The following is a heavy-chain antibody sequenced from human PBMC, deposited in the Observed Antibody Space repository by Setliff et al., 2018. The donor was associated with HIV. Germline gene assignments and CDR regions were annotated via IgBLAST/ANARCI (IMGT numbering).Heavy chain of an antibody. D-gene: IGHD6-13*01. CDR3: ARESPSSSWFYFDY. CDR2: IYTSGST. Sequence: SETLSLTCTVSGGSISSGSYYWNWSRQPAGKGLEWIGRIYTSGSTNYNPSLKIRVTMSVDTAKSQSSLKLSSVTAADTAVYYCARESPSSSWFYFDYWGQGTLVTVSS. V-gene: IGHV4-61*02. CDR1: GGSISSGSYY. J-gene: IGHJ4*02.